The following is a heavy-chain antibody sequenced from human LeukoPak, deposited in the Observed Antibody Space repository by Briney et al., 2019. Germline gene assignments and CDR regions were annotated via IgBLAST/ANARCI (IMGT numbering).Heavy chain of an antibody. CDR1: GFTFSSYA. D-gene: IGHD2-15*01. Sequence: GGSLRLSCAASGFTFSSYAMNWVRQALEKGLEWISILTNNGANTWYADSVKGRFTISRDNSKNTLYLQMNSLRAEDTAIYYCAKGTLGSCIGPRCYPLDSWGQGTLVTVYS. J-gene: IGHJ4*02. CDR3: AKGTLGSCIGPRCYPLDS. V-gene: IGHV3-23*01. CDR2: LTNNGANT.